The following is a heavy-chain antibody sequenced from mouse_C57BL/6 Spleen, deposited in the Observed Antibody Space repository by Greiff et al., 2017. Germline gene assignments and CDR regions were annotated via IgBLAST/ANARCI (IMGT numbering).Heavy chain of an antibody. Sequence: QVQLQQPGAELVKPGASVKMSCKASGYTFTSYWITWVKQRPGQGLEWIGDIYPGSGSTNYNEKFKSKATLTVDTSSSTAYMQPSSLTSEDSAVYYCARGTVVAHYYAMDYWGQGTSVTVSS. V-gene: IGHV1-55*01. CDR3: ARGTVVAHYYAMDY. J-gene: IGHJ4*01. CDR1: GYTFTSYW. CDR2: IYPGSGST. D-gene: IGHD1-1*01.